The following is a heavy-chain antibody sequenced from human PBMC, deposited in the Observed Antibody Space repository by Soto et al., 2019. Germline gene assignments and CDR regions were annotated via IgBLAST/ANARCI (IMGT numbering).Heavy chain of an antibody. CDR3: ARSGSYGGYGMDV. J-gene: IGHJ6*02. Sequence: GGSLRLSCAASGFTFSSYSMNWVRQAPGKGLEWVSSISSSSSYIYYADSVKGRFTISRDNAKNSLYLQMNSLRDEDTAVYFCARSGSYGGYGMDVWGQGTTVTVSS. CDR1: GFTFSSYS. V-gene: IGHV3-21*01. CDR2: ISSSSSYI. D-gene: IGHD3-16*01.